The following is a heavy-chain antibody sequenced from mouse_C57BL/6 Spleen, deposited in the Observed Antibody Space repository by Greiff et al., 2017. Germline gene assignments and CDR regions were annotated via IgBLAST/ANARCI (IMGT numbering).Heavy chain of an antibody. V-gene: IGHV1-18*01. D-gene: IGHD2-10*02. CDR2: INPNNGGT. J-gene: IGHJ3*01. CDR1: GYTFTDYN. CDR3: ARRGYGNYVAY. Sequence: VQLKESGPELVKPGASVKIPCKASGYTFTDYNMDWVKQSPGKSLEWIGDINPNNGGTIYNQKFKGKATLTVDKSSSTAYMELRSLTSEDTAVYYCARRGYGNYVAYWGQGTLVTVSA.